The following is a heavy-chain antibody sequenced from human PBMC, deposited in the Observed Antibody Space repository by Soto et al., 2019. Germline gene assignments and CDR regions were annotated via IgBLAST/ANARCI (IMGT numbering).Heavy chain of an antibody. V-gene: IGHV1-18*01. CDR3: ARELPREAAFDI. CDR2: ISAYNGNT. CDR1: GYTFTSYG. J-gene: IGHJ3*02. Sequence: ASVKPSCKASGYTFTSYGISXARQANGQGLEWMGWISAYNGNTNYAQKLQGRVTMTTDTSTSTAYMELRSLRSDDTAVYYCARELPREAAFDIWGQGTMVTVSS.